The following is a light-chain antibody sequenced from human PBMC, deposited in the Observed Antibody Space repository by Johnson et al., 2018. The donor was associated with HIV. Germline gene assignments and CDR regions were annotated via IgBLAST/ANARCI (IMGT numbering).Light chain of an antibody. J-gene: IGLJ1*01. CDR1: SSNIGNNY. CDR3: STWDNSLSAGGV. Sequence: QSVLTQSPSVSAAPGQKVTISCSGTSSNIGNNYVSWYQQFPGTAPKLLIYDNNKRPSGIPDRFSGSKSGTSATLGITGLQTGDEADYYCSTWDNSLSAGGVFGTGTKVTVL. CDR2: DNN. V-gene: IGLV1-51*01.